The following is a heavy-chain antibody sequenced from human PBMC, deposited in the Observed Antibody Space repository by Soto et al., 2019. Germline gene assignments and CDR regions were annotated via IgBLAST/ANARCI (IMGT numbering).Heavy chain of an antibody. V-gene: IGHV3-53*01. CDR3: AREGREFWYCSGGSCYYGMDV. Sequence: GGSLRLSCAVSGFTVSNNYMSWVRQAPGKGLEGVSVIYSGGYTAYGDSVKGRFTISRDNSKNTLYLQMNSLRADDTAVYYCAREGREFWYCSGGSCYYGMDVWGQGTPVTVSS. CDR2: IYSGGYT. J-gene: IGHJ6*02. CDR1: GFTVSNNY. D-gene: IGHD2-15*01.